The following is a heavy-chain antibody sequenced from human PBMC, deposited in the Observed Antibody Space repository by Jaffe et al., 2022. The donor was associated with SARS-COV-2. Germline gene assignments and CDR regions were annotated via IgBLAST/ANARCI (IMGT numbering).Heavy chain of an antibody. CDR2: IYYSGST. J-gene: IGHJ6*03. V-gene: IGHV4-39*01. CDR1: RGSISSTTYY. D-gene: IGHD3-10*01. CDR3: ARHPSGSGMGMDV. Sequence: QLQLQESGPGLVKPSETLSLTCTVSRGSISSTTYYWGWIRQPPGQGLEWIGSIYYSGSTYYNPSLESRVTMSVDTSKNQFSLDLTSVTAADTAIYYCARHPSGSGMGMDVWGKGTTVTVSS.